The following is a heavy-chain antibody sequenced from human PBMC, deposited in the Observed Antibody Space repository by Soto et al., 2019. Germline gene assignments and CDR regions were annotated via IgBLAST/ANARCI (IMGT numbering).Heavy chain of an antibody. Sequence: GGSLRLSCAASGFIFSTYGMHWVRQAPGKGLEWVAGIWYDGSNKYYADSVKGRFTISRDNSKNTLYLQVNSLRAEDTAVYYCARDKSAIDFWSGYCDYWGQGTLVTVSS. CDR2: IWYDGSNK. J-gene: IGHJ4*02. V-gene: IGHV3-33*01. D-gene: IGHD3-3*01. CDR1: GFIFSTYG. CDR3: ARDKSAIDFWSGYCDY.